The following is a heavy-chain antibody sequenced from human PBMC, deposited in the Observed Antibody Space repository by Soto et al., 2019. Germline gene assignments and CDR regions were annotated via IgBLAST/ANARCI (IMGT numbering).Heavy chain of an antibody. V-gene: IGHV4-59*01. CDR2: IYYSGST. CDR1: GGSISSYY. J-gene: IGHJ4*02. Sequence: SETLSLTCTVSGGSISSYYWSWIRQPPGKGLEWIGYIYYSGSTNYNPSLKSRVTISVDTSKNQFSLKLSSVTAADTAVYYCARDSYSSENYFDYWGQGTLVTVSS. D-gene: IGHD6-19*01. CDR3: ARDSYSSENYFDY.